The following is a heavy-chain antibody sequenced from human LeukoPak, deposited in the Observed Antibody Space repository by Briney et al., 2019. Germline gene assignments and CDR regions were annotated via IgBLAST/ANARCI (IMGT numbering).Heavy chain of an antibody. Sequence: GGSLRLSCTASGFTFGDYAMSWVRQAPGKGPEWVGFIRSKLYGGTTEYAASVKGRFIISRDDSKSIAYLHMNSLKTEDTAVYYCTRGSIGGDYYFDYWGQGTLVTVSS. J-gene: IGHJ4*02. CDR2: IRSKLYGGTT. V-gene: IGHV3-49*04. D-gene: IGHD2-21*02. CDR1: GFTFGDYA. CDR3: TRGSIGGDYYFDY.